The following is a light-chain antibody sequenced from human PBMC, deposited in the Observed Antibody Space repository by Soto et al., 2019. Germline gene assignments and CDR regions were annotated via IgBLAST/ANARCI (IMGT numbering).Light chain of an antibody. CDR2: WAS. V-gene: IGKV4-1*01. Sequence: DIVMTQSPDSLAVSLGERATINCKSSQSVLYSSNNKNYLAWYQQKPGQPPKLLIYWASTRESGVPVRFSGSGSGIDFTLTISSLQAEDVAVYYCQQYYTNALTFGGGTKVGVK. CDR3: QQYYTNALT. J-gene: IGKJ4*01. CDR1: QSVLYSSNNKNY.